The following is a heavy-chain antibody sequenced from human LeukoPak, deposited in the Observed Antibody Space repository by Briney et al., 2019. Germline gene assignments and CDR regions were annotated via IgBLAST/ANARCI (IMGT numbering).Heavy chain of an antibody. CDR2: IWYDGSNK. Sequence: PGGSLRLSCAASGFTFSSYGMHWVRQAPGKGLEWVAVIWYDGSNKYYADSVKGRFTISRDNSKNTLYLQMNSLRAEDTAVYYCASEIHYYDSSGYSGDYWGQGTLVTVSS. CDR3: ASEIHYYDSSGYSGDY. CDR1: GFTFSSYG. D-gene: IGHD3-22*01. V-gene: IGHV3-33*01. J-gene: IGHJ4*02.